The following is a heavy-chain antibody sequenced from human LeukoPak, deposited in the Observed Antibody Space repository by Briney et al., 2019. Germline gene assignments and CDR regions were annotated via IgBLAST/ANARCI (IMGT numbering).Heavy chain of an antibody. V-gene: IGHV4-34*01. CDR1: GGSFSGYY. Sequence: SETLSLTCAVYGGSFSGYYWSWIRQPPGKGLEWIGEINHSGSTNYNPSLKSRVTISVDTSKNQFSLKLTSVTAADTAVYYCARHPYSSSYYFDYWGQGTLVTVSS. CDR2: INHSGST. J-gene: IGHJ4*02. CDR3: ARHPYSSSYYFDY. D-gene: IGHD6-6*01.